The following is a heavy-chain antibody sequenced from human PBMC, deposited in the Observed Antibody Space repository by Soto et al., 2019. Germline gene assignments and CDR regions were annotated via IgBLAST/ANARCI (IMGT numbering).Heavy chain of an antibody. CDR2: ISSSSSTI. J-gene: IGHJ3*02. CDR3: ARDRCGGDCYDHDAFDI. Sequence: GGSLRLSCAASGFTFSSYSMNWVRQAPGKGLEWVSYISSSSSTIYYADSVKGRFTISRDNAKNSLYLQMNSLRAEDTAVYYCARDRCGGDCYDHDAFDIWGQGTMVTVSS. CDR1: GFTFSSYS. D-gene: IGHD2-21*02. V-gene: IGHV3-48*04.